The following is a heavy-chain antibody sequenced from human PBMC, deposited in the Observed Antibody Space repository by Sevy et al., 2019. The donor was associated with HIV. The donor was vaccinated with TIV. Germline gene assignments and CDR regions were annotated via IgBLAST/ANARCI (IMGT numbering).Heavy chain of an antibody. Sequence: GGSLRLSCAASGFTFDDYTMHWVRHAPGKGLEWVSLISWDGGSTYYADSVKGRFTISRDNSKNSLYLQMNSLRTEDTALYYCANGPIYGHYYGMDVWGQGTTVTVSS. V-gene: IGHV3-43*01. CDR2: ISWDGGST. J-gene: IGHJ6*02. D-gene: IGHD3-10*01. CDR1: GFTFDDYT. CDR3: ANGPIYGHYYGMDV.